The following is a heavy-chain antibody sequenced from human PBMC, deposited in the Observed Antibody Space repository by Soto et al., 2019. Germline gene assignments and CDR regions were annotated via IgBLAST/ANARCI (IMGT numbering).Heavy chain of an antibody. Sequence: HGESLKISCKGSGYSFTSYWISWVRQMPGKGLEWMGRIDPSDSYTNYSPSFQGHVTISADKSISTAYLQWSSLKASDTAMYYFARLQRYSSRYTHYYYYGMDVWGQGTTVTVSS. D-gene: IGHD6-13*01. CDR2: IDPSDSYT. V-gene: IGHV5-10-1*01. CDR1: GYSFTSYW. CDR3: ARLQRYSSRYTHYYYYGMDV. J-gene: IGHJ6*02.